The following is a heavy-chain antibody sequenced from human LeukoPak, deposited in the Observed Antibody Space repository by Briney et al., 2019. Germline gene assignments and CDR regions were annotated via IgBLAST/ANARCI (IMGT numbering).Heavy chain of an antibody. CDR2: IDYSGGT. CDR3: ARASDPWLQLT. CDR1: GGSISSYS. Sequence: SENLSLTCTVSGGSISSYSWSWIRQPPGKGLEWIGYIDYSGGTNYNPSLKSRVTISVDTSKNQFSLKLSSVTAADTAVYYCARASDPWLQLTWGQGTLVTVSS. D-gene: IGHD5-24*01. V-gene: IGHV4-59*08. J-gene: IGHJ5*02.